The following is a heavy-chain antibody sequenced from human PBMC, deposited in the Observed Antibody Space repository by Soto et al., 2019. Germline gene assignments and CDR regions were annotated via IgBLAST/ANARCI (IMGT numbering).Heavy chain of an antibody. Sequence: SETLSLTCTVSGGSISSGDYYWSWIRQPPGKGLEWIGYIYYSGSTYYNPSLKSRVTISVDTSKNQFSLKLSSVTAADTAVYYCVRSGYDPHYFDYWGQGTLVTVSS. V-gene: IGHV4-30-4*01. D-gene: IGHD5-12*01. CDR1: GGSISSGDYY. CDR2: IYYSGST. J-gene: IGHJ4*02. CDR3: VRSGYDPHYFDY.